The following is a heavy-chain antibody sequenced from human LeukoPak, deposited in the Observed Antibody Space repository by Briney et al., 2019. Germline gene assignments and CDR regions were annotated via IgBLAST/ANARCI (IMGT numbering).Heavy chain of an antibody. CDR2: INSDESTT. J-gene: IGHJ4*02. Sequence: GGSLRLSCEASGFTFSSYWMHWVRQAPGKGLVWVSRINSDESTTNYADSVKGRFTISRGNAKNTLYLQMDSLRAEDTAVYYCVRESGAAADYWGRGTLVTVSS. V-gene: IGHV3-74*01. D-gene: IGHD6-13*01. CDR3: VRESGAAADY. CDR1: GFTFSSYW.